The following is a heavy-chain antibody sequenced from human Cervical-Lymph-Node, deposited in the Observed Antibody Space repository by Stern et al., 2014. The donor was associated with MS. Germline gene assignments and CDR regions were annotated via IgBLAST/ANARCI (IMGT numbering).Heavy chain of an antibody. CDR3: TRDLEYSSSLPFDF. D-gene: IGHD6-6*01. CDR1: GFTFSSYT. CDR2: ISSTSTYI. V-gene: IGHV3-21*01. J-gene: IGHJ4*02. Sequence: EVQLEESGGGLVKPGGSLRLSCAASGFTFSSYTMTWVRQAPGKGLEWVSSISSTSTYIYYADSVKGRFTISRNDTKSSLYLQLSSLRAEDTAVYYCTRDLEYSSSLPFDFWGQGTLVTVSS.